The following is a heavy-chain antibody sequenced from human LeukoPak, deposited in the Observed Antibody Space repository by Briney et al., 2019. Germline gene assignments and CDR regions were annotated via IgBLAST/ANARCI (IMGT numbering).Heavy chain of an antibody. V-gene: IGHV3-21*01. Sequence: GGSLRLSCAASGFTFSSYSMNWVRQAPGKGLEWVSSISSSSSYIYYADSVKGRFTISRDNAKNSLYLQMNSLRAEDTAVYYCASPGIAAAGTGDYWGQGTLVTVYS. J-gene: IGHJ4*02. CDR3: ASPGIAAAGTGDY. CDR1: GFTFSSYS. CDR2: ISSSSSYI. D-gene: IGHD6-13*01.